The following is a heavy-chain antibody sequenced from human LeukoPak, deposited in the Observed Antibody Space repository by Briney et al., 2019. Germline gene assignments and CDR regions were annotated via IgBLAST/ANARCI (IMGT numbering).Heavy chain of an antibody. D-gene: IGHD5-18*01. Sequence: SPSLSGAPSAFTLGNVWMKWVRRAPGKGMGWGSSISSSGSAISHAASAKGRLTISRDNAKNSLYLQMNSLRAEDTAVYYCAKRNSYDTFDIWGQGTMVTVSS. J-gene: IGHJ3*02. CDR2: ISSSGSAI. CDR3: AKRNSYDTFDI. CDR1: AFTLGNVW. V-gene: IGHV3-21*01.